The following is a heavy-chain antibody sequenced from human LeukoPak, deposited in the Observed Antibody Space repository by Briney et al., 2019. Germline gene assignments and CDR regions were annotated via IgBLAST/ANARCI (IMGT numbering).Heavy chain of an antibody. J-gene: IGHJ4*02. V-gene: IGHV4-59*08. CDR2: ISYSETT. Sequence: PSETLSLTCTVSGGSISSFYWSWIRQPPGKGLEYIGYISYSETTSYNPSLKSRVTISVDTSKNQFSLKLTSVTAADTAVYYCARSTGHSSGWYGGSPRFDYWGQGTLVTVSS. CDR1: GGSISSFY. D-gene: IGHD6-19*01. CDR3: ARSTGHSSGWYGGSPRFDY.